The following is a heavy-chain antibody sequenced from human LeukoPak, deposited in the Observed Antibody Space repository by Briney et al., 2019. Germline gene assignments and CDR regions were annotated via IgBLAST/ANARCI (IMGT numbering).Heavy chain of an antibody. V-gene: IGHV1-69*05. CDR1: GGTFSSYA. CDR2: IIPIFGTA. CDR3: AGGRCSSTSCPYYFDY. Sequence: SVKVSCKASGGTFSSYAISWVRQAPGQGLEWMGGIIPIFGTANYAQKFQGRVTITTDESTSTAYMELSSLRSEDTAVYYCAGGRCSSTSCPYYFDYWGQGTLVTVSS. J-gene: IGHJ4*02. D-gene: IGHD2-2*01.